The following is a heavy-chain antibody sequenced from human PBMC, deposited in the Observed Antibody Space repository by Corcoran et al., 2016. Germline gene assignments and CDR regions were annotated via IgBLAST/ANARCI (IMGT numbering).Heavy chain of an antibody. CDR1: GFTFSNAW. V-gene: IGHV3-15*07. CDR3: TTAREYSSWNPGYYYGMDV. D-gene: IGHD6-6*01. CDR2: IKSKTDGGTT. J-gene: IGHJ6*02. Sequence: EVQLVESGGGLVKPGGSLRLSCAASGFTFSNAWMNWVRQAPGKGLEWVGRIKSKTDGGTTDYAAPVKGRFTISRDDSKNTLYLQTNSLKTEDTAVYYCTTAREYSSWNPGYYYGMDVWGQGTTVTVSS.